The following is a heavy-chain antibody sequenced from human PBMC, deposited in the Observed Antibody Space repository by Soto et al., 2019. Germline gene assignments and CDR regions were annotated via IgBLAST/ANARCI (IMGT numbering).Heavy chain of an antibody. CDR2: IYQSEYA. D-gene: IGHD3-16*02. Sequence: QLQLQESGSGQVKPSQTLSLTCVVSGGSVTSGGHSWSWIRQSPGKGLEWVGSIYQSEYAYYSPSLRSRVAISVDRSNNQVSLRMTSVTAADTAIYYCARGDTRLGELSHDYWGQGTLVTVSS. CDR1: GGSVTSGGHS. J-gene: IGHJ4*02. CDR3: ARGDTRLGELSHDY. V-gene: IGHV4-30-2*06.